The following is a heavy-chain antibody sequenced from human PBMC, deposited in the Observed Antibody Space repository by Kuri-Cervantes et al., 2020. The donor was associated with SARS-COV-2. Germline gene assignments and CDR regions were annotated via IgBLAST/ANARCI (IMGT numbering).Heavy chain of an antibody. CDR2: MNPNSGNT. V-gene: IGHV1-8*01. J-gene: IGHJ4*02. CDR3: ATMSGWRWYYDSSGYRGGDY. Sequence: ASVKVSCKASGYTFSNYDINWVRQATGQGLEWMGWMNPNSGNTGSAEKFQGRVTMTRDTSVNIAYLELASLRPDDTAVYYCATMSGWRWYYDSSGYRGGDYWGQGTLVTVSS. D-gene: IGHD3-22*01. CDR1: GYTFSNYD.